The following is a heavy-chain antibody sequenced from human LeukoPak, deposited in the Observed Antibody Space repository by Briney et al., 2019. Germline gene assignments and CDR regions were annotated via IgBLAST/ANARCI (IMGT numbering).Heavy chain of an antibody. V-gene: IGHV3-23*01. CDR3: ARQVVSSYYYYGMDV. J-gene: IGHJ6*02. D-gene: IGHD2-15*01. Sequence: GGSLRLSCAASGFTFSSYAMSWVRQAPGKGLEWVSAISGSGGSTYYADSVKGRFTISRDNSKNTLYLQMNSLRAEDTAVYYCARQVVSSYYYYGMDVWGQGTTVTVSS. CDR1: GFTFSSYA. CDR2: ISGSGGST.